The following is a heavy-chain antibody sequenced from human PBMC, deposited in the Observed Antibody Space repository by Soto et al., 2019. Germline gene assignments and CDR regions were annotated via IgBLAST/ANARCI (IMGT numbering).Heavy chain of an antibody. D-gene: IGHD1-7*01. CDR3: AGTTAHQWYYMDV. J-gene: IGHJ6*03. Sequence: QVQLQESGPGLVKPSQTLSLTCAISGDSVSSNSAAWNWIRLSPSRGLEWLARTYYRSRWYNDYAVSVRSRITVNTDTSKNQFSLQLTSVTREDTAVYYCAGTTAHQWYYMDVWGKGNTVTVSS. CDR2: TYYRSRWYN. V-gene: IGHV6-1*01. CDR1: GDSVSSNSAA.